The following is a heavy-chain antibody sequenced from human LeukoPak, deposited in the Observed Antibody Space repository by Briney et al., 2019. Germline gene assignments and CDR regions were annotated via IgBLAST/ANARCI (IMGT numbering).Heavy chain of an antibody. Sequence: ASVKVSCKASGYTFTSYYMHWVRQAPGQGLEWMGIINPSGGSTSYAQKFQGRVTMTRDASTSTVYMELSSLRSEDTAVYYCAREYSHGDHDYWGQGTLVTVSS. CDR3: AREYSHGDHDY. V-gene: IGHV1-46*01. CDR1: GYTFTSYY. D-gene: IGHD4-17*01. CDR2: INPSGGST. J-gene: IGHJ4*02.